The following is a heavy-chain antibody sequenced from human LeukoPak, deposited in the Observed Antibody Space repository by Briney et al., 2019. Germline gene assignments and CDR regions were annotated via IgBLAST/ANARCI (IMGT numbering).Heavy chain of an antibody. CDR2: INLNCCST. D-gene: IGHD1-26*01. V-gene: IGHV3-20*04. J-gene: IGHJ3*02. CDR3: ARDWWELEDAFDI. Sequence: PGGSXRLSCAAAGFTLDDYGMSWVRHAPGKGMEWGSFINLNCCSTFYAVSLQRRFTISTHNAKNSLYLQMNSLRAEDTALYYCARDWWELEDAFDIWGQGTMVTVSS. CDR1: GFTLDDYG.